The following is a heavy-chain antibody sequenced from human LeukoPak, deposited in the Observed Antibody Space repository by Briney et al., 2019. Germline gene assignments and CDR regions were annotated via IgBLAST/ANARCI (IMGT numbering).Heavy chain of an antibody. J-gene: IGHJ4*02. V-gene: IGHV3-53*01. CDR3: ARTYYYGSGSYYSVDY. D-gene: IGHD3-10*01. CDR1: GFTVSSKY. CDR2: IYSGGST. Sequence: GGSLRLSCAASGFTVSSKYMSWVRQAPGKGLEWVSVIYSGGSTYYADSVKGRFTISRDNSKNSLYLQMNSLRAEDTAVYYCARTYYYGSGSYYSVDYWGQGTLVTVSS.